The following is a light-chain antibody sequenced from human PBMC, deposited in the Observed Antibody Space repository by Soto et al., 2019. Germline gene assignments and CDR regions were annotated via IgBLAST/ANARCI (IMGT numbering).Light chain of an antibody. CDR1: QSVSSSY. V-gene: IGKV3-20*01. J-gene: IGKJ1*01. Sequence: EIVLTQSTGTVSLSPGERATLSCRASQSVSSSYLAWYQQKPGQAPRLLIYGSSSRATGIPVRFSGSGSGTEVTLTISRLEPVDFAVYYCQQYGTSPPWTFGQGTKVEIK. CDR3: QQYGTSPPWT. CDR2: GSS.